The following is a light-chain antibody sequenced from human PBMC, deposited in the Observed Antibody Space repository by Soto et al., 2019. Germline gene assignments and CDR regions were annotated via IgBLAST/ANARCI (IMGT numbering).Light chain of an antibody. CDR1: RSDIGGYNF. CDR3: SSYAGSHTVI. J-gene: IGLJ2*01. CDR2: DVS. V-gene: IGLV2-8*01. Sequence: QSVLTQPPSASGSLGQSVTISCTGTRSDIGGYNFVSWYRQPPGNAPKVVFDDVSKRPSGVPDGFCGTKSGNTASLTVAGLPDDDEADYYCSSYAGSHTVIFGGGTQLTVL.